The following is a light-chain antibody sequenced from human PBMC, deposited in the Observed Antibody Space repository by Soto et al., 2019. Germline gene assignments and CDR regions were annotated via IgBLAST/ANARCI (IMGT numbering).Light chain of an antibody. CDR1: QSVSSN. Sequence: EIVMTRSPATLSVSPGERATLSRRASQSVSSNLAWYQQKPDQAPRLLIYGASTRATGIPARFSGSGSGTEFTLTISSLQSEDFAVYYCQQYNTWPYTLGQGTKLEIK. J-gene: IGKJ2*01. V-gene: IGKV3-15*01. CDR3: QQYNTWPYT. CDR2: GAS.